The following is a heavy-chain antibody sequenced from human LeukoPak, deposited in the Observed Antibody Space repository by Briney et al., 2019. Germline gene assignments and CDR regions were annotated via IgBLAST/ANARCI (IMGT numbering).Heavy chain of an antibody. CDR1: GGSISSSSYY. Sequence: SETLSLTCTVSGGSISSSSYYWGWIRQPPGKGLEWIGSIYHSGSTYYNPSLKSRVTISVDTSKNQFSLKLSSVTAADTAVYYCARRPRGLVYDSSGYTWGQGTLVTVSS. D-gene: IGHD3-22*01. J-gene: IGHJ4*02. CDR2: IYHSGST. V-gene: IGHV4-39*07. CDR3: ARRPRGLVYDSSGYT.